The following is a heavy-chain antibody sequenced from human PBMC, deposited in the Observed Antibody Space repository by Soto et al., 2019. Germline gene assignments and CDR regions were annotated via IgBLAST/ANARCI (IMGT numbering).Heavy chain of an antibody. CDR1: GFTFSSYS. CDR2: ISSSSSTI. D-gene: IGHD2-21*02. J-gene: IGHJ6*02. CDR3: ARDAPASMTPSAPTYYYYYGMDV. V-gene: IGHV3-48*02. Sequence: EVQLVESGGGLVQPGGSLRLSCAASGFTFSSYSMNWVRQAPGKGLEWVSYISSSSSTIYYADSVKGRFTISRDNAKNSXYLXMXSLRDEDTAVYYCARDAPASMTPSAPTYYYYYGMDVWGQGTTVTVSS.